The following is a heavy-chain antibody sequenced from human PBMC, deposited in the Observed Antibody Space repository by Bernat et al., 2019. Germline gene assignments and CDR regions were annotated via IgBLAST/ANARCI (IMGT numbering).Heavy chain of an antibody. V-gene: IGHV4-59*08. CDR2: IYYSGST. CDR1: GGSISSYY. J-gene: IGHJ4*02. D-gene: IGHD6-6*01. Sequence: QVQLQESGPGLVKPSETLSLTCTVSGGSISSYYWSWIRQPPGKGLEWIGYIYYSGSTNYNPSLKSRVTISVDTSKNQFSLKLSSVTAADTAVYYCARQEYSSSVDYWGRGTLVTVSS. CDR3: ARQEYSSSVDY.